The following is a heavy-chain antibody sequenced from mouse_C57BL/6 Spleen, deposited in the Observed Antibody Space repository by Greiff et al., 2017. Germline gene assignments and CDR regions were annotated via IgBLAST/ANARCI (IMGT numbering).Heavy chain of an antibody. D-gene: IGHD2-3*01. CDR2: IDPSDSYT. CDR3: ASHIYDGYYLFAY. Sequence: QVQLQQPGAELVMPGASVKLSCKASGYTFTSYWMHWVKQRPGQGLEWIGEIDPSDSYTNYNQKFKGKSTLTVDKSSSTAYMQLSSLTSEDSAVYYCASHIYDGYYLFAYWGQGTLVTVSA. J-gene: IGHJ3*01. CDR1: GYTFTSYW. V-gene: IGHV1-69*01.